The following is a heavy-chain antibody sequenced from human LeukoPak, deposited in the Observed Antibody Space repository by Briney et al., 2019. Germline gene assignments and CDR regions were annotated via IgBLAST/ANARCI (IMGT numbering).Heavy chain of an antibody. V-gene: IGHV3-9*01. CDR1: GFTFDDYA. D-gene: IGHD2-2*01. J-gene: IGHJ5*02. Sequence: PGGSLRLSCAASGFTFDDYAMHWVRQAPGKGLEWVSGISWNSGSIGYADSVKGRFTISRDNAKNSLYLQMNSLRAEDTALYYCAKDDRPAASTLDPWGQGTLVTVSS. CDR3: AKDDRPAASTLDP. CDR2: ISWNSGSI.